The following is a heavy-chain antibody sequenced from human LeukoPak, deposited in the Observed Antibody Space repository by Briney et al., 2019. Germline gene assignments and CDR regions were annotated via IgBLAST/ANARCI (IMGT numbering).Heavy chain of an antibody. Sequence: SETLSLTCTVSGDSISIYYWSWIRQSAGKGLEWIGRIYTSGSSNSDASLSGITDYTPSLKSRVTVSADTSKRQLSLKLSSVTAADTAVYYCARGWGSSWYYFDYWGQGTLVTVSS. J-gene: IGHJ4*02. CDR3: ARGWGSSWYYFDY. CDR1: GDSISIYY. CDR2: IYTSGSS. D-gene: IGHD6-13*01. V-gene: IGHV4-4*07.